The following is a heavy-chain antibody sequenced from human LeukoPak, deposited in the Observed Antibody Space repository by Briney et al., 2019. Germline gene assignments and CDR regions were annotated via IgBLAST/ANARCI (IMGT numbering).Heavy chain of an antibody. V-gene: IGHV3-73*01. CDR3: ASPSDGDFWSGYLTY. CDR1: GFTFSDSA. J-gene: IGHJ4*02. D-gene: IGHD3-3*01. CDR2: IRSKTHNYAT. Sequence: GGSLRLSCAASGFTFSDSAIHWVRQASGKGLEWVGRIRSKTHNYATEYGASMKGTFTISRDDSKNTASQQMNSLKVEDTATYYCASPSDGDFWSGYLTYWGQGTVVTVSS.